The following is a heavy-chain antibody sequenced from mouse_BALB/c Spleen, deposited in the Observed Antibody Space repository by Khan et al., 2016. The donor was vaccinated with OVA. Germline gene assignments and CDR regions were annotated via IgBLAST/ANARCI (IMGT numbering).Heavy chain of an antibody. V-gene: IGHV3-2*02. J-gene: IGHJ2*01. CDR3: ARGKDYGYYLDY. CDR2: ISYSGDT. CDR1: GNSITSGYA. Sequence: EVQLQESGPGLVKPSQSLSLTCTVTGNSITSGYAWNWIRQFPGNKLEWMGYISYSGDTSYIPSLKSRISITRDTSKNQFFLQLNSVTTEDTATYYGARGKDYGYYLDYWGQGTTLTVSS. D-gene: IGHD1-1*01.